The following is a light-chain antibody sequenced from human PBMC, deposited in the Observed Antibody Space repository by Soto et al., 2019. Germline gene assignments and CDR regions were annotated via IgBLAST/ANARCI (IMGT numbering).Light chain of an antibody. J-gene: IGKJ1*01. CDR3: QHYYTYPWT. Sequence: AIRMTQSPYSLSASTGDRVTITCRASQDIRDYLVWYQQKPGKAPKVLIHAASTLQGGVSSRFSGSRSGTDFTLSINSLQPEDFATYYCQHYYTYPWTFGQGTKVEV. CDR2: AAS. CDR1: QDIRDY. V-gene: IGKV1-8*01.